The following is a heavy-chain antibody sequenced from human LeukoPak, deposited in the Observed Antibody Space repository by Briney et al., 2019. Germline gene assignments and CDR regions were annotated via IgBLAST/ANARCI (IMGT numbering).Heavy chain of an antibody. Sequence: PGGSLRLSCAASGFTFDDYAMNWVRQAPGKGLEWVSSINWNSRFIAYADSVKGRFTISRDNAKNSLYLQMNSLRAEDMALYYCAKEARRDCSGGNCYRYFDLWGRGTLVTVSS. J-gene: IGHJ2*01. V-gene: IGHV3-9*03. CDR3: AKEARRDCSGGNCYRYFDL. D-gene: IGHD2-15*01. CDR2: INWNSRFI. CDR1: GFTFDDYA.